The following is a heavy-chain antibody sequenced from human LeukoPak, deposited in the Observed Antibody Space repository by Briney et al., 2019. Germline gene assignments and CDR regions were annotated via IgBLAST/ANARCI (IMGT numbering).Heavy chain of an antibody. J-gene: IGHJ6*02. Sequence: SETQSLICTVSSGSISSSSYYWGWIRRPPGKGLEWIGSVYYSGSTYYNPSLKSRVTICGGTSKNHYALKLSFATAADTAVYDCANRGGSASYHDYHYGMDFWGQGTTVTVSS. CDR3: ANRGGSASYHDYHYGMDF. CDR2: VYYSGST. CDR1: SGSISSSSYY. V-gene: IGHV4-39*02. D-gene: IGHD3-10*01.